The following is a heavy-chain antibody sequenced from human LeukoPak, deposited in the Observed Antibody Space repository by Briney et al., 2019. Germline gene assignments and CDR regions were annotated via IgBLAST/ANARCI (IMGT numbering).Heavy chain of an antibody. V-gene: IGHV4-39*07. CDR3: ARVDHYDFWVFP. D-gene: IGHD3-3*01. J-gene: IGHJ5*02. CDR1: GGSISSDNYY. CDR2: IYYSGNT. Sequence: SETLSLTCTVSGGSISSDNYYWGWIRQPPGKGLEFIGSIYYSGNTYYNPSLKSRVTISVDTSKNQFSLKLSSVTAADTAVYYCARVDHYDFWVFPWGQGTLVTVSS.